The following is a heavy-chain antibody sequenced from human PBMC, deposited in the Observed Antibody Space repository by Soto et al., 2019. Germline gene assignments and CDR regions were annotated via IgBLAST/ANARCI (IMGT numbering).Heavy chain of an antibody. J-gene: IGHJ5*02. CDR1: GGSISSGGYY. CDR2: IYYSGST. Sequence: QVQLQESGPGLVKPSQTLSLTCTVSGGSISSGGYYWSWIRQHPGKGLEWIGYIYYSGSTYYNPSLKNRVTISVDTSKNPFSLKLSSVTAADTAVYYCAYYGSGKGWFDPWGQGTLVTVSS. CDR3: AYYGSGKGWFDP. D-gene: IGHD3-10*01. V-gene: IGHV4-31*03.